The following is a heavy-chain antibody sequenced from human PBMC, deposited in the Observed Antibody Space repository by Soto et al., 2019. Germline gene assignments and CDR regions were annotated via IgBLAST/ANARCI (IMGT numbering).Heavy chain of an antibody. Sequence: GASVKVSCKASGYTFTSHGISWVRQAPRQGPEWMGWISTYNGNTNYAQKFQERVTITRDMSTSTAYMELSSLRSEDTAVYYCAADRGDYDTYYYYGMDVWGQGTTVTVSS. V-gene: IGHV1-18*01. D-gene: IGHD4-17*01. CDR1: GYTFTSHG. CDR2: ISTYNGNT. J-gene: IGHJ6*02. CDR3: AADRGDYDTYYYYGMDV.